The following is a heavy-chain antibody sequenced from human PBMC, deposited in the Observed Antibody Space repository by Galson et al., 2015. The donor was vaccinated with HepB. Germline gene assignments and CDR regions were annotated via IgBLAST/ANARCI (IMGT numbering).Heavy chain of an antibody. CDR3: AFDSRGYSFDY. D-gene: IGHD3-22*01. CDR2: ISSDGSQK. V-gene: IGHV3-30*04. J-gene: IGHJ4*02. Sequence: SLRLSCAASGFTFSSYAMHWVRQAPGKGLEWLAVISSDGSQKYYADTVKGRLTISRDNSKNTMYLQMNSLRVEDTALYYCAFDSRGYSFDYWGQGTLVTVSS. CDR1: GFTFSSYA.